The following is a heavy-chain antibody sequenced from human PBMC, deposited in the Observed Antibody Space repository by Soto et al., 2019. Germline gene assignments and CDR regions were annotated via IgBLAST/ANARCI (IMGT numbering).Heavy chain of an antibody. Sequence: QVDLVQSGAEVKNPGASVTISCKASGSAITRYYIHWVRQAPGRGLEWMGIINPGGGSASYAKKFQDRVNIDKDTSTGTGYMDLRSLRTEDTAVYYCARDTSGWSLNGLDVWGQGTTVNVSS. V-gene: IGHV1-46*01. D-gene: IGHD6-19*01. J-gene: IGHJ6*02. CDR1: GSAITRYY. CDR3: ARDTSGWSLNGLDV. CDR2: INPGGGSA.